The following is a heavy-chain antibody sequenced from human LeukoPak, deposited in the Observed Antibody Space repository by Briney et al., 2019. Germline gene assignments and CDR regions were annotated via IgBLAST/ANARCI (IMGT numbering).Heavy chain of an antibody. J-gene: IGHJ4*02. D-gene: IGHD3-22*01. V-gene: IGHV1-2*02. CDR3: ARSYSYDSSGYYGAK. CDR2: INPNSGGT. Sequence: ASVKVSCKASGYTFTAYYMHWVRQAPGQGLEWMGWINPNSGGTNYAQKFQGRVTMTRDTSISTAYMEVSSLRSDDTAVYYCARSYSYDSSGYYGAKWGQGTLVTVSS. CDR1: GYTFTAYY.